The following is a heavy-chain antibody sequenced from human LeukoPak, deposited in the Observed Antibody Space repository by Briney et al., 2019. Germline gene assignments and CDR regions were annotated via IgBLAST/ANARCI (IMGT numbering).Heavy chain of an antibody. J-gene: IGHJ3*01. Sequence: SETLSLTCTVSGGSISSSYWSWLRQPAGKGLEWIGRIYTSGNTDYNPSLKGRASVSQDTSKNQLSLKLTSVTAADTAVYYCARNPDVFDLWGQGTMVTVSS. CDR3: ARNPDVFDL. V-gene: IGHV4-4*07. CDR1: GGSISSSY. CDR2: IYTSGNT.